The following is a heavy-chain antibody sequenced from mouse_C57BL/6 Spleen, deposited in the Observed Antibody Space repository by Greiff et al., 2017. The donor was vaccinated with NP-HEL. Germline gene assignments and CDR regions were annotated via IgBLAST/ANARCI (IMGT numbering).Heavy chain of an antibody. CDR2: INPNNGGT. V-gene: IGHV1-18*01. CDR1: GYTFTDYN. CDR3: ARKSYDWFAY. D-gene: IGHD1-1*01. Sequence: VQLQQSGPELVKPGASVKIPCKASGYTFTDYNMDWVKQSHGKSLEWIGDINPNNGGTIYNQKFKGKATLTVDKSSSTAYMELRSLTSEDTAVYYCARKSYDWFAYWGQGTLVTVSA. J-gene: IGHJ3*01.